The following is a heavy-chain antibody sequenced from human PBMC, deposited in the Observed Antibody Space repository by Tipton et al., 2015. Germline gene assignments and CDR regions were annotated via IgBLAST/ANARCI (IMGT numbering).Heavy chain of an antibody. CDR3: ACQDYDSLTRDYQTVDY. V-gene: IGHV4-4*02. CDR2: INHSGST. D-gene: IGHD3-9*01. Sequence: TLSLTCEVSGDSISNNKWWTWVRQPPGKGPEWIGEINHSGSTNYNPSLKSRVTISVDTSKNQLSLKLTSVTAADTAVYYCACQDYDSLTRDYQTVDYWGQGALVTVSS. CDR1: GDSISNNKW. J-gene: IGHJ4*02.